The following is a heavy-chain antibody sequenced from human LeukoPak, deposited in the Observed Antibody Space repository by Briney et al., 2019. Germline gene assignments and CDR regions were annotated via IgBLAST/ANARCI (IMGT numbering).Heavy chain of an antibody. D-gene: IGHD3-9*01. J-gene: IGHJ4*02. CDR1: GFTFSSYA. V-gene: IGHV3-64D*06. Sequence: GGSLRLSCSASGFTFSSYAMHWVRQAPGKGLEYVSAISSNGGSTYYADSVKGRFAISRDNSKNTLYLQMSSLRAEDTAVYYCVKDRSEYFDWLLGFGYWGQGTLVTVSS. CDR3: VKDRSEYFDWLLGFGY. CDR2: ISSNGGST.